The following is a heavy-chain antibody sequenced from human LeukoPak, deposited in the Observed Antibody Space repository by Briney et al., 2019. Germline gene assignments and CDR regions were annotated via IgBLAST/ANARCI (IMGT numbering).Heavy chain of an antibody. V-gene: IGHV3-23*01. Sequence: GGSLRLSCAASGFTFSSYAMSWVRQAPGKGLEWVSAISGSGGSTYYAGSVKGRFTISRDNSKNTLYLQMNSLRAEDTAVYYCAKDQDSRYFDWLVGPLNYFDYWGQGTLVTVSS. J-gene: IGHJ4*02. D-gene: IGHD3-9*01. CDR3: AKDQDSRYFDWLVGPLNYFDY. CDR2: ISGSGGST. CDR1: GFTFSSYA.